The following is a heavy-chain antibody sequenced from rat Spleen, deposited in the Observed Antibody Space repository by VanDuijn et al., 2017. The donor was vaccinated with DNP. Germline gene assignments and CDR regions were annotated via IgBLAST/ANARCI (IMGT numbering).Heavy chain of an antibody. CDR3: TRHVLPLRVWDY. Sequence: EVQLVESGGDSVQPGRSLKLSCAASGFIFSDYYMAWVRQAPTKGLEWVAYSSYDGRSTYNGDSVKGRFTISRNNAKSTLYLQMNSLRSEDMATYYCTRHVLPLRVWDYWGQGVMVTVSS. CDR1: GFIFSDYY. D-gene: IGHD1-4*01. J-gene: IGHJ2*01. CDR2: SSYDGRST. V-gene: IGHV5-22*01.